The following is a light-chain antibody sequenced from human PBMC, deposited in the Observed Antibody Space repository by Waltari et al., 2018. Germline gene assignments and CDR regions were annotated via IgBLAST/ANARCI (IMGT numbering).Light chain of an antibody. CDR1: QNINSW. Sequence: DIQMTPSSSTLSESVGARVPITCRTSQNINSWLAWYQQKPGKAPKLLIYKASSLESGVPSRFSGSGSGTEFTLTITSLQPDDFATYFCQHYNNYSPWTFGQGTKVEVK. CDR2: KAS. V-gene: IGKV1-5*03. J-gene: IGKJ1*01. CDR3: QHYNNYSPWT.